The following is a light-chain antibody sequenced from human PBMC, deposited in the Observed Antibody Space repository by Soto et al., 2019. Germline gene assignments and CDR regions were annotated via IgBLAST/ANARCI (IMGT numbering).Light chain of an antibody. CDR2: TAS. CDR1: QAIGSW. CDR3: HQANSFPLT. V-gene: IGKV1D-12*01. Sequence: DIQVTQSPSSVSASVGDRVTITCRAGQAIGSWLTWYQHKPGKAPKLLISTASSLQSGVPSRFSGSGSGTEFTLTISSLQPEDFATYYCHQANSFPLTFGGGTKVEIK. J-gene: IGKJ4*01.